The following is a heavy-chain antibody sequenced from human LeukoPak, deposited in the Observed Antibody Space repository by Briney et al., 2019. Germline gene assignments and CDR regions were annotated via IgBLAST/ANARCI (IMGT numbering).Heavy chain of an antibody. CDR1: GRSPSSGGYY. CDR3: ARADVYYGSGSYILPYFDY. Sequence: SQTMSPTCTVSGRSPSSGGYYCNWTRQHPGKGLEWIGHIYYSGSTYYNPSLKSRVTISVDTYKSQFSLKLSAVTAADTAVYYCARADVYYGSGSYILPYFDYWGQGTRVTVSS. D-gene: IGHD3-10*01. CDR2: IYYSGST. J-gene: IGHJ4*02. V-gene: IGHV4-31*03.